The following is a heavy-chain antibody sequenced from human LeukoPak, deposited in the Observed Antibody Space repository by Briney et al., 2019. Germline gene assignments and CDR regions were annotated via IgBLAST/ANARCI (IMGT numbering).Heavy chain of an antibody. V-gene: IGHV1-2*02. Sequence: ASVKVSCKASAYTFTAYYIHWVRQAPGQGLEYMGWINPNTGGTHYAQQFQGRVTTTRDTPISTAYMELTRLRSDDTAVYFCAREGYRYGLDYWGQGTLVTVSS. J-gene: IGHJ4*02. CDR2: INPNTGGT. CDR3: AREGYRYGLDY. D-gene: IGHD5-18*01. CDR1: AYTFTAYY.